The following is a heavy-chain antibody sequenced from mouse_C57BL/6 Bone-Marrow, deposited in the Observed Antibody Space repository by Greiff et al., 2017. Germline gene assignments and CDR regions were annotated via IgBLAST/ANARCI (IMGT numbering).Heavy chain of an antibody. CDR3: AICGYLSYWYFDV. D-gene: IGHD2-2*01. CDR2: INPNNGGT. V-gene: IGHV1-18*01. J-gene: IGHJ1*03. CDR1: GYTFTDYN. Sequence: EVQLQESGPELVKPGASVKIPCKASGYTFTDYNMDWVKQSHGKSLEWIGDINPNNGGTIYNQKFKGKATLTVDKSSSTAYMVLRSLTSEDAAVYSCAICGYLSYWYFDVWGRGTAVTVSA.